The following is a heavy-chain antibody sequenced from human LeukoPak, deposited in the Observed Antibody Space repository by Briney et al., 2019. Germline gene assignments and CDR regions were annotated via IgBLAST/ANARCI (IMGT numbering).Heavy chain of an antibody. V-gene: IGHV1-69*13. CDR2: IIPIFGTA. D-gene: IGHD3-22*01. CDR3: ARGDYDSSGYFLPNDY. Sequence: ASVKVSCKASGGTFSSYAISWVRQAPGQGLEGMGGIIPIFGTANCAQKFQGSVTITADESTSTAYMELSSLRSEDTAVYYCARGDYDSSGYFLPNDYWGQGTLVTVSS. J-gene: IGHJ4*02. CDR1: GGTFSSYA.